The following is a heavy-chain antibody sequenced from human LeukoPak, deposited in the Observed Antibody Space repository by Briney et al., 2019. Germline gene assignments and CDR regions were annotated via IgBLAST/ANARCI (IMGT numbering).Heavy chain of an antibody. CDR3: ARAVYCSSTSCYNYYYYMDV. J-gene: IGHJ6*03. CDR1: GFTFSSYS. Sequence: GGSLRLSCAASGFTFSSYSMNWVRQAPGKGLEWVSSISSSSSYIYYADSVKGRFTISRDNAKNSLYLQMNSLRAEDTAVYYCARAVYCSSTSCYNYYYYMDVWGKGTTVTVSS. D-gene: IGHD2-2*01. V-gene: IGHV3-21*01. CDR2: ISSSSSYI.